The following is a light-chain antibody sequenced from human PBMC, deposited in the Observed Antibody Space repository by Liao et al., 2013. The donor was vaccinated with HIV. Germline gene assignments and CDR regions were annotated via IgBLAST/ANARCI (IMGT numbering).Light chain of an antibody. CDR3: YSAADNSPWV. V-gene: IGLV3-27*01. Sequence: SYELTQPPSVSVAPGKTARITCGGNNIGSKSVHWYQQKPGQAPVLMIYGDTERPSGIPERFSGSTSGTTVTLTISGAQLEDEAVYYCYSAADNSPWVFGGGTKLTVL. CDR1: NIGSKS. J-gene: IGLJ3*02. CDR2: GDT.